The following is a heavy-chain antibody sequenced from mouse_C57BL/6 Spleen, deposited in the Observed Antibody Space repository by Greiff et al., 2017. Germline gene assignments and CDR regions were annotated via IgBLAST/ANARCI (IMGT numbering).Heavy chain of an antibody. Sequence: EVKLMESGGGLVQPGGSLSLSCAASGFTFTDYYMSWVRQPPGKALEWLGFIRNKANGYTTESSASVKGRFTISRDNSQSILYLQMNALRAEDSATYYCARRGRGGYFDYWGQGTTLTVSS. J-gene: IGHJ2*01. CDR2: IRNKANGYTT. D-gene: IGHD3-3*01. CDR1: GFTFTDYY. V-gene: IGHV7-3*01. CDR3: ARRGRGGYFDY.